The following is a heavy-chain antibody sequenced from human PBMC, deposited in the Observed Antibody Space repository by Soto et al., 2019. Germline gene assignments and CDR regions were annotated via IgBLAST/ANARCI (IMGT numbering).Heavy chain of an antibody. CDR1: GGSFSGYY. CDR3: ARANSSGWYGGYYYYYYGMDV. CDR2: INHSGST. J-gene: IGHJ6*02. Sequence: SETLSFTCAVYGGSFSGYYWSWIRQPPGKGLEWIGEINHSGSTNYNPSLKSRVTISVGTSKNQFSLKLSSVTAADTAVYYCARANSSGWYGGYYYYYYGMDVWGQGTTVTVSS. D-gene: IGHD6-19*01. V-gene: IGHV4-34*01.